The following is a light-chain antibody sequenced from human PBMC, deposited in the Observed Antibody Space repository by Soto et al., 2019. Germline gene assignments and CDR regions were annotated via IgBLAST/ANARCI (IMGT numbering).Light chain of an antibody. J-gene: IGKJ3*01. CDR1: QSISSY. V-gene: IGKV1-39*01. Sequence: DIQMTQSPSSLSASVGDRVTITCRASQSISSYLNWYQQKPGKAPKLLIYAASSLQSEVPSRFSGSGSGTDFTLTISSLQPEDFATYYCQQSYSPRFTFGPGTKVDIK. CDR2: AAS. CDR3: QQSYSPRFT.